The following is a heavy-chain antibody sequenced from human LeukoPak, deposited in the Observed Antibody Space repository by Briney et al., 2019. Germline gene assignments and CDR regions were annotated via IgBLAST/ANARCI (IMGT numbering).Heavy chain of an antibody. J-gene: IGHJ3*02. D-gene: IGHD1-26*01. CDR2: IYPGDSDT. V-gene: IGHV5-51*01. CDR3: ASFSDGIVGANDAFDI. CDR1: GYSFTSYW. Sequence: GESLKISCKGSGYSFTSYWIGWVRQMPGKGLEWMGIIYPGDSDTRYSPSFQGQVTISADKSISTAYLQWSSLKASDTAMYYCASFSDGIVGANDAFDIWGQGTMVTVSS.